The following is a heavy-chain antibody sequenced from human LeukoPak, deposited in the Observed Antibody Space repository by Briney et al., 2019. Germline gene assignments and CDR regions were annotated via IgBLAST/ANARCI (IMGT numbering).Heavy chain of an antibody. Sequence: SWVRQAPGKGLEWVSGISGSGGRTHYADSVKGRFTISRDNSKNTLYLQMDSLRVEDTAVYHCAGSSSWYYFEYWGQGTLVTVSS. V-gene: IGHV3-23*01. J-gene: IGHJ4*02. CDR2: ISGSGGRT. D-gene: IGHD6-13*01. CDR3: AGSSSWYYFEY.